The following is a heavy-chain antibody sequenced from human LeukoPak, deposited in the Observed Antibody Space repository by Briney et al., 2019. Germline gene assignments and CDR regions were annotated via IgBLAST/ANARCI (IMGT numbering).Heavy chain of an antibody. J-gene: IGHJ4*02. D-gene: IGHD5-18*01. Sequence: ASVTVSCRGSGYTFTSYDINWVRQAPGQGSERMGWMNPNSGNTGYAQKFQGRVTMTRNTSISTAYMELSSLRSEDTAVYYCARGYSYGGNGYRYWGQGTRVTVSS. CDR3: ARGYSYGGNGYRY. CDR1: GYTFTSYD. CDR2: MNPNSGNT. V-gene: IGHV1-8*01.